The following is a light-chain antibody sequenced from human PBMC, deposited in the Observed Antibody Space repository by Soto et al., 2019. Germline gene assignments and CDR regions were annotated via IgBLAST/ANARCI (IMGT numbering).Light chain of an antibody. CDR1: QSISTY. J-gene: IGKJ2*01. CDR3: QQSYITPYT. V-gene: IGKV1-39*01. CDR2: APS. Sequence: DIQMTQSPSSLSASVGDRVTITCRASQSISTYLSWYRQRPGEAPKLLIYAPSSLQSGVPSRFSGSGSETDFTLTISSLQPEDFATYYCQQSYITPYTFGQGTKLEIK.